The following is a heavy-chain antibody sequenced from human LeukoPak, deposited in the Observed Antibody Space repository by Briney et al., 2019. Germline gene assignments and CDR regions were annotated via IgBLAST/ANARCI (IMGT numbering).Heavy chain of an antibody. V-gene: IGHV3-30-3*01. CDR3: VRESEYYFDHSASFDY. D-gene: IGHD3-22*01. CDR2: MSSDGNAM. Sequence: GGSLRLSYAASGFTFTAYLIHWVRQAPGKGLEWVAVMSSDGNAMFYADSVKGRFTISRDNSKNTLYLQMNSLRAEDTAVYYCVRESEYYFDHSASFDYWGQGTLVTVSS. J-gene: IGHJ4*02. CDR1: GFTFTAYL.